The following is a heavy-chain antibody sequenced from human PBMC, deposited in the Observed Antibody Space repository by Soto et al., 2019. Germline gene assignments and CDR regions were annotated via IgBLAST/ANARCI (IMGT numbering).Heavy chain of an antibody. J-gene: IGHJ4*02. Sequence: EVQLVESGGGLIQPGGSLRLSCAVSGFTVSNNYMSWVRQAPGKGLEGVSVIYSGGYTAYGDSVKGRFTISRDNSKNTLYLQMKGPRPANRAVFYGATLRGGGGYWGQGTLVTVSS. V-gene: IGHV3-53*01. CDR1: GFTVSNNY. CDR2: IYSGGYT. D-gene: IGHD4-17*01. CDR3: ATLRGGGGY.